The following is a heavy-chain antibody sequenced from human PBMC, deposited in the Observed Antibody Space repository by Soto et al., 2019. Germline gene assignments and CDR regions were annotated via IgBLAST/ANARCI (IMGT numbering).Heavy chain of an antibody. J-gene: IGHJ5*02. CDR1: GGSISRYY. D-gene: IGHD6-6*01. V-gene: IGHV4-59*08. CDR2: IYYSGST. CDR3: ASSYQNWFDP. Sequence: SDTLSLTCTVSGGSISRYYWSWIRQPPGKGLEWIGYIYYSGSTNYNPSLKSRVTISVDTSKNQFSLKLSSVTAADTAVYYCASSYQNWFDPWGQGTLVTVSS.